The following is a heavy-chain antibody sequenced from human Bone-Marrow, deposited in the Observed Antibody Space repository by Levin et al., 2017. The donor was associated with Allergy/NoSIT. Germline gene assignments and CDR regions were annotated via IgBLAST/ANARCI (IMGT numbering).Heavy chain of an antibody. D-gene: IGHD3-22*01. J-gene: IGHJ4*02. CDR3: AKDTPNSSGYYGGDY. Sequence: GESLKISCAASGFTFSSYAMSWVRQAPGKGLEWVSAISGSGGSTYYADSVKGRFTISRDNSKNTLYLQMNSLRAEDTAVYYCAKDTPNSSGYYGGDYWGQGTLVTVSS. CDR1: GFTFSSYA. V-gene: IGHV3-23*01. CDR2: ISGSGGST.